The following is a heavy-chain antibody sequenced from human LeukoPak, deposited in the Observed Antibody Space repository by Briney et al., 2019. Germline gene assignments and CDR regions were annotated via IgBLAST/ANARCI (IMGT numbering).Heavy chain of an antibody. J-gene: IGHJ6*03. V-gene: IGHV1-2*02. CDR2: INPNTGDT. D-gene: IGHD1-14*01. Sequence: GASVKVSCKASGYTFTGYYLHWVRQAPGQGLEWMAWINPNTGDTNYAQKFQGRVTMTRDTSINTAYMELSRLRSDDTAIYYCARDRVNTGTWSSRMYYMDVWGKGTTVTVSS. CDR3: ARDRVNTGTWSSRMYYMDV. CDR1: GYTFTGYY.